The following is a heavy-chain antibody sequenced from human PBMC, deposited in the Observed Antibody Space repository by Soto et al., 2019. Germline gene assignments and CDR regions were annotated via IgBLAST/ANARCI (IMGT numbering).Heavy chain of an antibody. CDR2: IKNKTDGGTT. CDR1: GFTFSNAW. CDR3: TTVGSGGSCYS. D-gene: IGHD2-15*01. Sequence: EVQLVESGGGLVKPGGSLRLSCAASGFTFSNAWMSWVRQAPGKGLEWVGRIKNKTDGGTTDYAAPVKGRFTISRDDSKNTLYLQMNSLKTEDTAVYYCTTVGSGGSCYSWGQGTLVTVSS. V-gene: IGHV3-15*01. J-gene: IGHJ4*02.